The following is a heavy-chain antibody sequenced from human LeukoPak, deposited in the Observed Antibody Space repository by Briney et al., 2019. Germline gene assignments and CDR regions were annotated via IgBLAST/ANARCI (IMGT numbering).Heavy chain of an antibody. J-gene: IGHJ4*02. D-gene: IGHD3/OR15-3a*01. V-gene: IGHV3-7*01. CDR1: GFTFSNYC. Sequence: GGSLRLSCAASGFTFSNYCMTWVRQAPGKGLEWVANINQDGSDRNYVDSVKGRFTIPRDNAKNSLFLQVNSLRVEDTAVYYCSRAGANWGYRWYYDFWGQGTLVTVSP. CDR3: SRAGANWGYRWYYDF. CDR2: INQDGSDR.